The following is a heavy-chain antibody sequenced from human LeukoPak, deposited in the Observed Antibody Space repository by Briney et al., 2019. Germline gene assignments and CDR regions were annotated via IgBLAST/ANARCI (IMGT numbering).Heavy chain of an antibody. V-gene: IGHV4-59*08. J-gene: IGHJ5*02. D-gene: IGHD3-9*01. CDR2: IYYTGST. CDR1: GGSVTSYY. CDR3: ARHGLRYFGP. Sequence: PSETLSLTCTVSGGSVTSYYWSWIRQPPGKGLEWIGYIYYTGSTNYNPSLKSRVTTSVDTSKNQFSLKLSSVTAADTAMYYCARHGLRYFGPWGQGTLVTVSS.